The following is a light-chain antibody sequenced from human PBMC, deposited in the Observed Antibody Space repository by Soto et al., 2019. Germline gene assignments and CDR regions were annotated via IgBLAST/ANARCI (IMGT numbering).Light chain of an antibody. V-gene: IGKV3-11*01. CDR1: QSVDGY. J-gene: IGKJ4*01. CDR3: QQRRDWPLT. CDR2: DVS. Sequence: EIVLTQSPATVSLSPVEIATLSCRASQSVDGYVAWFQQKPGQAPSLLIYDVSNRAIGVPARFSGSGSGTDYTLTINSLEPEDFAVYYCQQRRDWPLTFGGGTKVDIK.